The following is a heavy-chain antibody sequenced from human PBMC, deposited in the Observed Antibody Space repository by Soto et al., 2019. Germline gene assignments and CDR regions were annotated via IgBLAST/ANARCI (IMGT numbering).Heavy chain of an antibody. CDR3: ARGTTTSAFSAMDV. V-gene: IGHV3-30-3*01. Sequence: QGQLVESGGGVVQPGRSLRLSCSASGFTFSYHALNWVRQAPGKGLEWVAVISYDGDNKSIAESVKGRFTISRDNSKNSVSLQMNSLRTADTAMYFCARGTTTSAFSAMDVWGQGTTVTVSS. CDR2: ISYDGDNK. J-gene: IGHJ6*02. D-gene: IGHD1-1*01. CDR1: GFTFSYHA.